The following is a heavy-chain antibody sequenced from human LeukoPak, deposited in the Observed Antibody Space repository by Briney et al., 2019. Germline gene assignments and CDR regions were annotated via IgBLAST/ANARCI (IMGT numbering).Heavy chain of an antibody. CDR2: INGNGDST. Sequence: PGGSLRLSCATFGFTFNLYAMHWVRQAPGKGLEFVSAINGNGDSTYYANSVKGRFTISRDNSKNTLHLQMGSLRAEDMAVYYCAREERGQAINYWGQGTLVTVSS. V-gene: IGHV3-64*01. CDR1: GFTFNLYA. CDR3: AREERGQAINY. D-gene: IGHD2-21*01. J-gene: IGHJ4*02.